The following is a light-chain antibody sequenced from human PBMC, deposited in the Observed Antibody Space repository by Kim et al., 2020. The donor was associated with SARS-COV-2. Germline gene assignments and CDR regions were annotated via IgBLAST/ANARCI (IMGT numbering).Light chain of an antibody. CDR1: QGINNH. Sequence: DIHMTQSPSSLSASVGDRVTITCRASQGINNHLAWFQQKPGKLPKPLIYAASSLQSGDPSRFSGSGSGTDFTLIINDLQPEDFATYYSQQYDSYPLTFGGGTKVDIK. CDR3: QQYDSYPLT. CDR2: AAS. J-gene: IGKJ4*01. V-gene: IGKV1-16*01.